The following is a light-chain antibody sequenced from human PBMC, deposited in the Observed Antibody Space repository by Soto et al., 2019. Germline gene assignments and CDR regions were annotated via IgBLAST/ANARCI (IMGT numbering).Light chain of an antibody. V-gene: IGKV3-15*01. Sequence: IGMTQSPATLSVSPEERATLSCRASQSVNIYLAWYQQKPGQAPRLLIFGASSRATGIPARFSGTGSGTEFTLTISSLQSEDFALYYCQQYNDWPLTFGQGTKVDI. CDR2: GAS. J-gene: IGKJ1*01. CDR1: QSVNIY. CDR3: QQYNDWPLT.